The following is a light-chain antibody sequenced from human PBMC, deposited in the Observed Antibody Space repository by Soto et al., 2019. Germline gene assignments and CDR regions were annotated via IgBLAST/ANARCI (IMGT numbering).Light chain of an antibody. CDR1: QSISSW. CDR2: KAS. CDR3: QQYDTYWT. Sequence: DIQMTQSPSTLSASVGDRVTITCRASQSISSWLAWYQQKPGKAPKLLIYKASSLESGVPSRFSGGGSGTDFSRTITSLQPYEFATYYCQQYDTYWTFGKGTKVEI. V-gene: IGKV1-5*03. J-gene: IGKJ1*01.